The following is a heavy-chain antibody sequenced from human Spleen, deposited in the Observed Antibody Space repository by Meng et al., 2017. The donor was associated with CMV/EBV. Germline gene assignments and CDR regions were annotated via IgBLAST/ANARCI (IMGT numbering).Heavy chain of an antibody. CDR3: TTDGLERDFWSGYPY. CDR1: GFTFSSYA. J-gene: IGHJ4*02. Sequence: GESLKISCAASGFTFSSYAMSWVRQAPGKGLEWVSAISGSGGSTYYADSVKGRFTISRDNSKNTLYLQMNSLKTEDTAVYYCTTDGLERDFWSGYPYWGQGTLVTVSS. V-gene: IGHV3-23*01. D-gene: IGHD3-3*01. CDR2: ISGSGGST.